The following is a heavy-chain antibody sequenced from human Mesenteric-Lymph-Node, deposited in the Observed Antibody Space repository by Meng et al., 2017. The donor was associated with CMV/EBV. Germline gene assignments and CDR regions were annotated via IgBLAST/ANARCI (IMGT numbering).Heavy chain of an antibody. D-gene: IGHD1/OR15-1a*01. J-gene: IGHJ6*02. Sequence: ASVKVSCKASGYTFTSYGISWVRQATGQGLEWMGWMNPNSGNTGYAQKFQGRVTITRNTSISTAYMELSSLRSEDTAVYYCARGWEHRLSVDYYYGMDVWGQGTTVTVSS. V-gene: IGHV1-8*02. CDR1: GYTFTSYG. CDR2: MNPNSGNT. CDR3: ARGWEHRLSVDYYYGMDV.